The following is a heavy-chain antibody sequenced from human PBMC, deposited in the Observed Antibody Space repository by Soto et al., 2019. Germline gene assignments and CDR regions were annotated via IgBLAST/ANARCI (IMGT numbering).Heavy chain of an antibody. Sequence: EVQLVESGGGLVQPGGSLRLSCAASGFTFSSYSMNWVRQAPGKGLEWVSYISSSSSTIYYADSVKGRFTISRDNAKNSLYLQMNSLRAEDTAVYYCARGAGTGSCSGGSCYLPDYWGQGTLVTVSS. D-gene: IGHD2-15*01. V-gene: IGHV3-48*01. J-gene: IGHJ4*02. CDR2: ISSSSSTI. CDR1: GFTFSSYS. CDR3: ARGAGTGSCSGGSCYLPDY.